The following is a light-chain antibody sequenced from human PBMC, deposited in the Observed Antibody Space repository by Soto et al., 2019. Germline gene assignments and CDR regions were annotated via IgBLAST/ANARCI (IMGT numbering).Light chain of an antibody. Sequence: DIQMTQSPSSLSASVGDRVTITCRASQSISSYLNWYHQKPGKAPKVLIYAASSLQSGVPSRFSGSGSGTDFTLTISSLQPEDFATYYCQQSYSTSITFGQGTRLEIK. V-gene: IGKV1-39*01. J-gene: IGKJ5*01. CDR1: QSISSY. CDR2: AAS. CDR3: QQSYSTSIT.